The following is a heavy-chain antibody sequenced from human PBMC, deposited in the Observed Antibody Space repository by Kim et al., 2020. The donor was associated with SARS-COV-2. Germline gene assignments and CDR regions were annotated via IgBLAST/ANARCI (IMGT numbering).Heavy chain of an antibody. V-gene: IGHV3-23*01. Sequence: GGSLRLSCAASGFTFSSYAMSWVRQAPGKGLEWVSAISGSGGSTYYADSVKGRFTISRDNSKNTLYLQMNSLRAEDTAVYYCAKPIVSHEYVWGSYLGGAFDNWGQGTMVTVSS. CDR3: AKPIVSHEYVWGSYLGGAFDN. D-gene: IGHD3-16*01. J-gene: IGHJ3*02. CDR2: ISGSGGST. CDR1: GFTFSSYA.